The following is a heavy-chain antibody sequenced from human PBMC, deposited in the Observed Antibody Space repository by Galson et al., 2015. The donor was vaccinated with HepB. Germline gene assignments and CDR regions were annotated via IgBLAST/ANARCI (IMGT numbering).Heavy chain of an antibody. CDR3: ARNRGYETSDY. D-gene: IGHD5-12*01. CDR2: ISGDSNHT. Sequence: SLRLSCAASGFIFGDSYMTWIRQAPGKGLEWISYISGDSNHTNYANSVTGRFTISRDNARNLLYLQMNGLRAEDTAVYFCARNRGYETSDYWGQGALVTVSS. V-gene: IGHV3-11*03. CDR1: GFIFGDSY. J-gene: IGHJ4*02.